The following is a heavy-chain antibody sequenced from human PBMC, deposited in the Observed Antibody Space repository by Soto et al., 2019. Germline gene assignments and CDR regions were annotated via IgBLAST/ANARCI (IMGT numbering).Heavy chain of an antibody. CDR2: VYYDEST. D-gene: IGHD2-15*01. J-gene: IGHJ4*02. V-gene: IGHV4-39*01. CDR3: GKVLIGATRHADVDS. Sequence: QVQLQESGPGLLEPLETLSLTCSVSGVSLNSGHYYWVWVLQSPGKGLAWIASVYYDESTYYNPSLKSRVTISIDKPRNQFSLTLKSVTAADTAVYYCGKVLIGATRHADVDSWGQGARVTVSS. CDR1: GVSLNSGHYY.